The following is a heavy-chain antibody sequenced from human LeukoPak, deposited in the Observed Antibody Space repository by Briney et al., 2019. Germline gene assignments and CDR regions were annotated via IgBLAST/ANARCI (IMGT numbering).Heavy chain of an antibody. CDR3: ARIMVRGVTHVFDI. J-gene: IGHJ3*02. V-gene: IGHV2-70*11. Sequence: SGPTLANPTQILTLTCTFSGFSLSTSAMCVSWIRQPPGKALEWLARIDWDDDKYYSTSLKTRLTISKDTSKNQVVLTMTNMDPVDTATYYCARIMVRGVTHVFDIWGQGTMVTVSS. D-gene: IGHD3-10*01. CDR1: GFSLSTSAMC. CDR2: IDWDDDK.